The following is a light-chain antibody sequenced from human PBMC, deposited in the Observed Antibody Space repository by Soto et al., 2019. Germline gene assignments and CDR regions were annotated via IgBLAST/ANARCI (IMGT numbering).Light chain of an antibody. J-gene: IGLJ3*02. V-gene: IGLV2-14*01. CDR1: SGDVGGYNY. CDR3: TSYTSSGPWV. Sequence: QSALTQPASVSGSPGQSITISCTGTSGDVGGYNYVSWYQLDPGKAPKLIIYEVNNRPSGVSNRFSGSKSGHTASLTISGLQAEDEADYYCTSYTSSGPWVFGGGTKLTVL. CDR2: EVN.